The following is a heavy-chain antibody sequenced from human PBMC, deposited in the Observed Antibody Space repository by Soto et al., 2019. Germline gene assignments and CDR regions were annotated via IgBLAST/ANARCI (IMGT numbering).Heavy chain of an antibody. CDR3: ALSHTVTTDY. CDR1: GLTFTNYW. J-gene: IGHJ4*02. D-gene: IGHD4-17*01. CDR2: INSDESTT. Sequence: EVQLVESGGGLVQPGGSLRLSCAASGLTFTNYWMHWVRQAPGKGLVWVSRINSDESTTTYADSVKGRFTISRDNAKNTLYLQMNSLRAEDTAVYYCALSHTVTTDYWGQGTLVTVSS. V-gene: IGHV3-74*01.